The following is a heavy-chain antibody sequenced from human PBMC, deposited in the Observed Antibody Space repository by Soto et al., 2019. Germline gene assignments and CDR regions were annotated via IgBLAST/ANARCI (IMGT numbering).Heavy chain of an antibody. CDR1: GYTFTTYW. D-gene: IGHD4-17*01. J-gene: IGHJ4*02. CDR2: IYPGDSDT. CDR3: ARTIRYGRQARAFDY. Sequence: PGESLKISCKGFGYTFTTYWIAWVRQMPGKGLEWMGIIYPGDSDTRYRPSFQGQVTISADKSISTAYLQWSSLKASDTAMSYCARTIRYGRQARAFDYWGRGNLVTVSS. V-gene: IGHV5-51*01.